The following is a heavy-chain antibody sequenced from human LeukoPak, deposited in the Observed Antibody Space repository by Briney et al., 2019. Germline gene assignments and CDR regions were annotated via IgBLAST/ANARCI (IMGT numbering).Heavy chain of an antibody. CDR1: GGSFSGYY. CDR3: ARGQGGDYGGNSGWFDP. J-gene: IGHJ5*02. Sequence: SETLSLTCAVYGGSFSGYYWSWIRQPPGKGPEWIGEINHSGSTNYNPSLKSRVTISVDTSKNQFSLKLSSVTAADTAVYYCARGQGGDYGGNSGWFDPWGQGTLVTVSS. CDR2: INHSGST. V-gene: IGHV4-34*01. D-gene: IGHD4-23*01.